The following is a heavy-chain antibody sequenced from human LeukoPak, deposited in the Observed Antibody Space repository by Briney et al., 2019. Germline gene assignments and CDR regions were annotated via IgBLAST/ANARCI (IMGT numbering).Heavy chain of an antibody. CDR3: ARGPYNWNYINFDY. CDR1: GFTFSNYW. CDR2: IKEDGSEK. D-gene: IGHD1-7*01. J-gene: IGHJ4*02. Sequence: GGSLRLSCAASGFTFSNYWMSWVRQAPGKGLEWVANIKEDGSEKNYVDSVKGRFTISRDNAKNSLYLQMNSLRAEDTAVYYCARGPYNWNYINFDYWGQGTLVTVSS. V-gene: IGHV3-7*01.